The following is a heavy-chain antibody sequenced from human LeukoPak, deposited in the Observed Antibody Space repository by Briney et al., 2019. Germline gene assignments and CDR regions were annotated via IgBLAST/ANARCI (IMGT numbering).Heavy chain of an antibody. CDR2: ISYDGSNK. V-gene: IGHV3-30*04. CDR3: ASDRSYYYYYGMVV. Sequence: GRSLRLSCAASGFTFSSYAMHWVRQAPGKGLEWVAVISYDGSNKYYADSVKGRFTISRDNSNNTLYLQMNSLRAEDTAVYYCASDRSYYYYYGMVVWGQGTTVTVSS. J-gene: IGHJ6*02. CDR1: GFTFSSYA.